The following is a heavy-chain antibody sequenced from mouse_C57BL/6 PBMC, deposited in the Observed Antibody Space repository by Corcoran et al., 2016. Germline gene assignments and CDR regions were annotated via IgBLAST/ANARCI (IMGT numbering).Heavy chain of an antibody. CDR3: ARWAVDFDY. Sequence: QIQLVQSGPELKKPGETVKISCKASGYTFTTYGMSWVKQAPGKGLKWMGWINTYSGVPTYADDFKGRFAFSLETSASTAYLQINNLKNEDTATYFCARWAVDFDYWGQGTTLTVSS. CDR2: INTYSGVP. D-gene: IGHD1-1*01. V-gene: IGHV9-3*01. J-gene: IGHJ2*01. CDR1: GYTFTTYG.